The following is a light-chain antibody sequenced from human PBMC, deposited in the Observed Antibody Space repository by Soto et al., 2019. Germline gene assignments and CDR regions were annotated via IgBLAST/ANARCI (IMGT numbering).Light chain of an antibody. CDR3: QQYNILYT. Sequence: DIQMTQSPSTLSASVGDRVTITCRASQSISSWLAWYQQKPGKAPKLLIYKASSLESGVPSRFSGSGSGTEYTLTISSLQPDDFATYSCQQYNILYTFGQGTKLEIK. CDR1: QSISSW. J-gene: IGKJ2*01. CDR2: KAS. V-gene: IGKV1-5*03.